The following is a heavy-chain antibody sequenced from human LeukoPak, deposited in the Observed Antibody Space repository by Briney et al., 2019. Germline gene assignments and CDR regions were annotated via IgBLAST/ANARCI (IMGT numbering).Heavy chain of an antibody. J-gene: IGHJ4*02. D-gene: IGHD3-22*01. V-gene: IGHV3-74*01. CDR2: INSDGSST. Sequence: PGGSLRLSCAASGFTFSSYWMHWVRQAPGKGLVWVSRINSDGSSTSYADSVKGRFTISRDNAKNKLYLQMNSLRAEDTAVYYCARKAYDTSGNPFDYWAQGTLVTVSS. CDR3: ARKAYDTSGNPFDY. CDR1: GFTFSSYW.